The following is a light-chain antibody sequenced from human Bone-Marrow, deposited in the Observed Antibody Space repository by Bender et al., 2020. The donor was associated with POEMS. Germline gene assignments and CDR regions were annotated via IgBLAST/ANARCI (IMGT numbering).Light chain of an antibody. CDR3: QSYDNSLGGWV. V-gene: IGLV1-40*01. CDR2: GYN. CDR1: SSNTGSGYD. Sequence: QSALTQPASVSGSPGQSITISCTGSSSNTGSGYDINWYQHLPGTAPKLLIYGYNNRPSGVPDRFSASKSGTSASLAITGLQTEDEADYYCQSYDNSLGGWVFGGGTKLTVL. J-gene: IGLJ3*02.